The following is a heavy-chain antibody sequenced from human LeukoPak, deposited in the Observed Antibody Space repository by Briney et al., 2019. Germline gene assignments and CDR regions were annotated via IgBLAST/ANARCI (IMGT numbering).Heavy chain of an antibody. CDR2: IKQDGSEK. V-gene: IGHV3-7*04. CDR1: GFTISNYW. CDR3: ARWYGGSGSWVLDV. D-gene: IGHD3-10*01. J-gene: IGHJ6*02. Sequence: GGSLRLSCAASGFTISNYWMSWVRQAPGKGLEWVANIKQDGSEKKYVDSVKGRFSISRDNAKNSLYLQIYSLRVEDTARYYCARWYGGSGSWVLDVWGQGTTVTVSS.